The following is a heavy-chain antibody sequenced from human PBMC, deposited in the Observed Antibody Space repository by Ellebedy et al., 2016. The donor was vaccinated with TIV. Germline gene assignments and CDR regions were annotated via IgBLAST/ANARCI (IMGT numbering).Heavy chain of an antibody. CDR2: IYHDRNT. D-gene: IGHD1-26*01. CDR1: GFSISGGFY. CDR3: ARHLRGTADY. Sequence: MPSETLSLTCTVSGFSISGGFYWGWIRQPPGKGLEWIASIYHDRNTCYNPSLKSRVTISVDTSKNQFSLRLSSVTAADTATYYCARHLRGTADYWGQGTLVTVSS. V-gene: IGHV4-38-2*02. J-gene: IGHJ4*02.